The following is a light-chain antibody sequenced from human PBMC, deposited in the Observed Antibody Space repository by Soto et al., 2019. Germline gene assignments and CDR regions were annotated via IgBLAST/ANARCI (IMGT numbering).Light chain of an antibody. CDR3: QQYGSSGT. CDR2: DAS. V-gene: IGKV1-39*01. Sequence: IQMTQSPSSLAASVGDRITITCRASQTISTYVNWYRQKSGAAPELLLYDASTLQGGVPSRFSGGASGTDFTLTISRLEPEDFAVYYCQQYGSSGTFGQGTKVDIK. CDR1: QTISTY. J-gene: IGKJ1*01.